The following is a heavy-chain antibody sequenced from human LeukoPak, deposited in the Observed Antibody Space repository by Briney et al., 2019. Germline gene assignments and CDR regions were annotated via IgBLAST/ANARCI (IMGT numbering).Heavy chain of an antibody. CDR1: GFTFSSYA. V-gene: IGHV3-23*01. J-gene: IGHJ4*02. Sequence: GRSLRLSCAASGFTFSSYAMSWVRHAPGEGLEWVSAISGSGGSTYYADSVKGRFTISRDNTKNTLYLQMYRLRAEDTAVYYCARETYYYDSSGYYHFDYWGQGTLVTVSS. CDR2: ISGSGGST. D-gene: IGHD3-22*01. CDR3: ARETYYYDSSGYYHFDY.